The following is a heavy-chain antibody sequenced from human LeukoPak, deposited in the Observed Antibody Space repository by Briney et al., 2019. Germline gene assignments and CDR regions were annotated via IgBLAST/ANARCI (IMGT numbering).Heavy chain of an antibody. J-gene: IGHJ5*02. CDR3: ARGGAIPSSYWFDP. V-gene: IGHV4-59*01. Sequence: SETLSLTCTVSGGSISIYYWSWIRQSPEKGLEWIGYMDKSGGTAYSPSLKSRVTIAVDTSKNQFSLKLRSVTAADTAVYYCARGGAIPSSYWFDPWGQGTLVTVSS. CDR1: GGSISIYY. D-gene: IGHD2-2*01. CDR2: MDKSGGT.